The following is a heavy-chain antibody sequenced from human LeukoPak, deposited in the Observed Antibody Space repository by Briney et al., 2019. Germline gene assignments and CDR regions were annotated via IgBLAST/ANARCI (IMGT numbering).Heavy chain of an antibody. V-gene: IGHV3-53*01. Sequence: GGSLRLSCAASGITVSSNSMTWVRQAPGKGLEWVSIIYSGGSIYNSDSVKGRFTISRDNSKNTLFLQMNSLRAEDTALYYCARESSNSLYMDVWGKGTTVTVSS. CDR1: GITVSSNS. CDR3: ARESSNSLYMDV. D-gene: IGHD4-11*01. CDR2: IYSGGSI. J-gene: IGHJ6*03.